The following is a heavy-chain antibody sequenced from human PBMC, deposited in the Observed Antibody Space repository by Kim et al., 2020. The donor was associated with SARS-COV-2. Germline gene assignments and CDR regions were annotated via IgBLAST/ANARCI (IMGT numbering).Heavy chain of an antibody. D-gene: IGHD6-13*01. J-gene: IGHJ5*02. CDR3: ARRLSIPNSSSWYWFDP. Sequence: SETLSLTCTVSGGSISSSSYYWGWIRQPPGKGLEWIGSIYYSGSTYYNPSLKSRVTISVDTSKNQFSLKLSSVTAADTAVYYCARRLSIPNSSSWYWFDPWGQGTLVTVSS. V-gene: IGHV4-39*01. CDR2: IYYSGST. CDR1: GGSISSSSYY.